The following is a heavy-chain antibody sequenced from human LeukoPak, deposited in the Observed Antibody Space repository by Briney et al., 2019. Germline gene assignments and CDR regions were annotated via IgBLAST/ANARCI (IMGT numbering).Heavy chain of an antibody. CDR1: GFTFSSYS. Sequence: GASLRLSCAASGFTFSSYSMNWVRQAPGKGLEWVSSISSSSSYIYYADSVKGRFTISRDNAKNSLYLQMNSLRAEDTAVYYCARGGGYCSSTSCYSPGNDAFDIWGQGTMVTVSS. D-gene: IGHD2-2*02. CDR3: ARGGGYCSSTSCYSPGNDAFDI. V-gene: IGHV3-21*01. J-gene: IGHJ3*02. CDR2: ISSSSSYI.